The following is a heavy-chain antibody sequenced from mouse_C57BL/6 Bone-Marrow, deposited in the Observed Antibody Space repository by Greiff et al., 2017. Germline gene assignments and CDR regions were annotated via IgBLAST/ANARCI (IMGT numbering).Heavy chain of an antibody. CDR3: ATKIPYGVNAMDY. CDR2: IHPSDSET. V-gene: IGHV1-74*01. Sequence: QVQLQQPGAELVKPGASVKVSCKASGYTFTSYWMHWVKQRPGQGLEWIGRIHPSDSETNYNQKFKGKATLTVEKSSSTAYMQLSSLTSEDSAVYYCATKIPYGVNAMDYWGQGTSVTVSS. CDR1: GYTFTSYW. J-gene: IGHJ4*01. D-gene: IGHD1-1*02.